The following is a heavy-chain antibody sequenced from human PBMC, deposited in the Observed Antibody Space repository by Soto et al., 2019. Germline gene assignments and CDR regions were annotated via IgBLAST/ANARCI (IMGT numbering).Heavy chain of an antibody. V-gene: IGHV1-69*02. CDR1: GGAFSYYT. CDR3: AKSQTMADAFDL. D-gene: IGHD1-1*01. Sequence: QVQLVQSGAEVKQPGSSVKVSCKASGGAFSYYTITWVRQAPGQGLEWMGRIIPILGITNYAHKFQGRVTIAADTSTTTDYMELSSLRSDDTAVYYCAKSQTMADAFDLWGQGTMVTVSS. J-gene: IGHJ3*01. CDR2: IIPILGIT.